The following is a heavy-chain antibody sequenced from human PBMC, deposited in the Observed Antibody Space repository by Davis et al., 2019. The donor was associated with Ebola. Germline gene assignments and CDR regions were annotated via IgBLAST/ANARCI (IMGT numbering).Heavy chain of an antibody. V-gene: IGHV3-30-3*01. CDR1: GFSFSNYA. CDR3: AKEYCPDSGPYCTYFDV. D-gene: IGHD3-10*01. Sequence: PGGSLRLSCAASGFSFSNYAIHWVRHPPGKGLEWVAVISYDGSNKYYADSVKGRFTVYRDNSKNTLYLQMNSLRPEDTAVYFCAKEYCPDSGPYCTYFDVWGQGTQVTVSS. CDR2: ISYDGSNK. J-gene: IGHJ4*02.